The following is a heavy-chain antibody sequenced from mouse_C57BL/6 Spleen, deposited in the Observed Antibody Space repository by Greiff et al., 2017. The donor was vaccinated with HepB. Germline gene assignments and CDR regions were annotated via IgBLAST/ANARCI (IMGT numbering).Heavy chain of an antibody. CDR1: GFTFSSYG. J-gene: IGHJ4*01. V-gene: IGHV5-6*01. CDR3: ARQPYDDYAMDY. CDR2: ISSGGSYT. D-gene: IGHD2-12*01. Sequence: EVKLMESGGDLVKPGGSLKLSCAASGFTFSSYGMSWVRQTPDKRLEWVATISSGGSYTYYPDSVKGRFTISRDNAKNTLYLQMSSLKSEDTAMYYCARQPYDDYAMDYWGQGTSVTVSS.